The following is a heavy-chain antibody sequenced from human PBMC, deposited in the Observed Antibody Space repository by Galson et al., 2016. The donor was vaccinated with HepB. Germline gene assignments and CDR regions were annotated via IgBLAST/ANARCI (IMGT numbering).Heavy chain of an antibody. CDR1: GYTFTSYA. J-gene: IGHJ4*02. Sequence: SVKVSCKAPGYTFTSYATHWVRQAPGQRLEWMGWINAGNGNTKYSQKFQGRVTITRDTSASTAYMELRSLRSEDTAVYYCARVGGRVVGATTLNYWGQGTLVTVSS. CDR2: INAGNGNT. CDR3: ARVGGRVVGATTLNY. V-gene: IGHV1-3*01. D-gene: IGHD1-26*01.